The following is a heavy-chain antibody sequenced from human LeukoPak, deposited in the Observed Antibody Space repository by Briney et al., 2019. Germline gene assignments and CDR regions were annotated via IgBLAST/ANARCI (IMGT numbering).Heavy chain of an antibody. J-gene: IGHJ6*02. CDR1: GGTFSSYA. Sequence: ASVKVSCKASGGTFSSYAISWVRQAPGQGLEWMGGIIPIFGTANYAQKFQGRVTITADESTSTAYMELSSLRSEDTAVYYCASPRGDCSSTSCYIDYYYGMDVWGQGTTVTVSS. D-gene: IGHD2-2*02. CDR2: IIPIFGTA. CDR3: ASPRGDCSSTSCYIDYYYGMDV. V-gene: IGHV1-69*13.